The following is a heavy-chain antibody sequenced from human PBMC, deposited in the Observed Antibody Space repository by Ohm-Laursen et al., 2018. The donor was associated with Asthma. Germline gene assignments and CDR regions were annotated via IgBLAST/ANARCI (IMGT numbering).Heavy chain of an antibody. CDR3: ARGFCSSTSCYGVAFDI. CDR1: GGSISSGGYY. CDR2: IYHSGST. D-gene: IGHD2-2*01. Sequence: TLSLTCTVSGGSISSGGYYWSWIRQHPGKGLEWIGYIYHSGSTYYNPSLKSRVTISVDRSKNQVSLKLSSVTAADTAVYYCARGFCSSTSCYGVAFDIWGQGTMVTVSS. V-gene: IGHV4-30-2*01. J-gene: IGHJ3*02.